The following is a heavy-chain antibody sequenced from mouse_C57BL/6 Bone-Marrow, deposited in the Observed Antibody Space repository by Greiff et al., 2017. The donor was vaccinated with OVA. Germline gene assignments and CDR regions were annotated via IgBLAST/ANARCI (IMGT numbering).Heavy chain of an antibody. J-gene: IGHJ4*01. V-gene: IGHV1-72*01. CDR2: IDPNSGGT. D-gene: IGHD1-1*01. CDR1: GYTFTSYW. CDR3: ARNYGSSLYAMDY. Sequence: QVQLKQPGAELVKPGASVKLSCKASGYTFTSYWMHWVKQRPGRGLEWIGRIDPNSGGTKYNEKFKSKATLTVDKPSSTAYMQLSSLTSEDSAVYYCARNYGSSLYAMDYWGQGTSVTVSS.